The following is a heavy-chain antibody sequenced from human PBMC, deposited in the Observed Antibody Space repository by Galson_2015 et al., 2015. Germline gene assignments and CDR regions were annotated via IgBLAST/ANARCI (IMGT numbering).Heavy chain of an antibody. J-gene: IGHJ6*04. V-gene: IGHV1-8*01. CDR3: ARGGGRYFDWLLLEGGSFLLDV. CDR2: MNPNSGNT. CDR1: GYTFTSYD. Sequence: SVKVSCKASGYTFTSYDINWVRQATGQGLEWMGWMNPNSGNTGYAQKFQGRVTMTRNTSISTAYMELSSLRSEDTAVYYCARGGGRYFDWLLLEGGSFLLDVWGKGTTVTVSS. D-gene: IGHD3-9*01.